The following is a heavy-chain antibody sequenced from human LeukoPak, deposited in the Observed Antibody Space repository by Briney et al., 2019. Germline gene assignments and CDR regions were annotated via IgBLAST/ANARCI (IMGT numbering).Heavy chain of an antibody. CDR3: ARVISSWKYYFDY. J-gene: IGHJ4*02. Sequence: PSETLSLTCTVSGGSISSYYWSWIRQPPGKGLEWIGYIYYSGSTNYNPSLKSRVTISVDTSKNQFSLKLSSVTAADTAVYYCARVISSWKYYFDYWGQGTLVTVSP. CDR2: IYYSGST. CDR1: GGSISSYY. V-gene: IGHV4-59*08. D-gene: IGHD6-13*01.